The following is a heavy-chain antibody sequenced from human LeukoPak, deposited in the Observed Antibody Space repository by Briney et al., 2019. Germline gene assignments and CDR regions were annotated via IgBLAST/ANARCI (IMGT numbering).Heavy chain of an antibody. D-gene: IGHD5-18*01. Sequence: GGSLRLSRSASGFTFSTYTIHWVRQAPGKGLEYVSAISSNGGSTYYADSVKGRFTISRDNSKNILYLQMSSLRAEDTAVYYCVVSYLYAFDIWGQGTMVTVSS. CDR3: VVSYLYAFDI. CDR2: ISSNGGST. J-gene: IGHJ3*02. CDR1: GFTFSTYT. V-gene: IGHV3-64D*09.